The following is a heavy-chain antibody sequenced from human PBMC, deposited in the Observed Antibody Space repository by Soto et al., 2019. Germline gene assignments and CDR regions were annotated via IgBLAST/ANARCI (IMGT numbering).Heavy chain of an antibody. Sequence: PSETLSLTCNVSGGSMSRFYWGWVRQPPGKGLEWIGSISFGVTTYYSPSLRSRLTISIDTSNNQFSLKLSSVTAADTAVYYCATSSVSRLLNHWYFDLWGRGTLVTVSS. V-gene: IGHV4-59*05. CDR1: GGSMSRFY. J-gene: IGHJ2*01. CDR2: ISFGVTT. CDR3: ATSSVSRLLNHWYFDL.